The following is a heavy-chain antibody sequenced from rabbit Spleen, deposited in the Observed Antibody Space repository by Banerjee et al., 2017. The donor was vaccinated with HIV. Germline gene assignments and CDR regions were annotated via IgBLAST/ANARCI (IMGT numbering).Heavy chain of an antibody. CDR3: ARDLRSGGNIVGGGLDL. CDR2: IGAGGSGNT. V-gene: IGHV1S40*01. J-gene: IGHJ4*01. Sequence: QSLEESGGDLVKPGASLTLTCTASGFDFSSNAMGWVRQAPGKGLEWIGCIGAGGSGNTYYATWAKGRFTISKTSSTTVTLQLNSLTAADTATYFCARDLRSGGNIVGGGLDLWGPGTLVTVS. CDR1: GFDFSSNA. D-gene: IGHD2-1*01.